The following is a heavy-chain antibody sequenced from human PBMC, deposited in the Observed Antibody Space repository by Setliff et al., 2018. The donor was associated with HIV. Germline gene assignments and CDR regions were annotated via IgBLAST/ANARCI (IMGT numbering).Heavy chain of an antibody. CDR3: ARDRSNWNYGKNYMDV. J-gene: IGHJ6*03. Sequence: SETLSLTCAVNSGSFGSYYWSWLRQSPGKGLEWIGEVNQRVTSNYNPSLKSRVTMSIDESKSQLSLKLSSVTAADTAVYYCARDRSNWNYGKNYMDVWGKGTTVTVSS. V-gene: IGHV4-34*01. CDR2: VNQRVTS. CDR1: SGSFGSYY. D-gene: IGHD1-7*01.